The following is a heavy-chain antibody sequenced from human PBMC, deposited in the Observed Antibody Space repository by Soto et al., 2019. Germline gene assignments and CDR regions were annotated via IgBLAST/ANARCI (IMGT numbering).Heavy chain of an antibody. Sequence: PGGSLRLSCAASGFTFSSYAMSWVRQAPGKGLEWVSAISGSGGSTYYADSVKGRFTISRDNSKNTLYLQMNSLRAEDTAVYYCAKGSESTLYSSGLAYYYYYYMDVWGKGTTVTVSS. D-gene: IGHD6-19*01. CDR2: ISGSGGST. V-gene: IGHV3-23*01. CDR3: AKGSESTLYSSGLAYYYYYYMDV. CDR1: GFTFSSYA. J-gene: IGHJ6*03.